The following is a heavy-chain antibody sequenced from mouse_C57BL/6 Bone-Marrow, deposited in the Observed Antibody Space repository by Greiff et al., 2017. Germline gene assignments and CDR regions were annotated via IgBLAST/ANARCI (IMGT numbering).Heavy chain of an antibody. D-gene: IGHD1-1*01. J-gene: IGHJ4*01. CDR1: GYTFTDYN. V-gene: IGHV1-18*01. CDR2: INPNNGGT. CDR3: ASRAITTVVATDYYAMDY. Sequence: VQLKESGPELVKPGASVKIPCKASGYTFTDYNMDWVKQSHGKSLEWIGDINPNNGGTIYNQKFKGKATLTVDKSSSTAYMELRSLTSEDTAVYYCASRAITTVVATDYYAMDYWGQGTSVTVSS.